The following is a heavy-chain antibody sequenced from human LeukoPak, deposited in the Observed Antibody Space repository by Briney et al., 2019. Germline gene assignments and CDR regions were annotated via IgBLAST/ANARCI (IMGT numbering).Heavy chain of an antibody. Sequence: GGSLRLSCAASGFTFSSYAMSWVRQAPGKGLEWVSAISGSGGSTYYADSVKGRFTISRDNSKNTLYLQMNSLRAEDTAVYYCAKLGYCSGGSCYGDAFDIWCQGTMVTVSS. D-gene: IGHD2-15*01. CDR3: AKLGYCSGGSCYGDAFDI. CDR2: ISGSGGST. V-gene: IGHV3-23*01. J-gene: IGHJ3*02. CDR1: GFTFSSYA.